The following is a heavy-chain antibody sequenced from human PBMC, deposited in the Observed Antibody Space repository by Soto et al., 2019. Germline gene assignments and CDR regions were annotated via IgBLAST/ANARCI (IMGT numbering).Heavy chain of an antibody. CDR3: AKDIEWGVSHLNHAFDI. CDR2: ISWNSGII. V-gene: IGHV3-9*01. Sequence: EVQLVESGGGLVQPGRSLRLSCAASGFTFDDYAMHWVRQPPGKGLEWVSGISWNSGIIDYADSVKGRFTISRDNAKNSLYLQMNSLRAEDTALYYCAKDIEWGVSHLNHAFDIWGQGTMVTVSS. D-gene: IGHD1-26*01. CDR1: GFTFDDYA. J-gene: IGHJ3*02.